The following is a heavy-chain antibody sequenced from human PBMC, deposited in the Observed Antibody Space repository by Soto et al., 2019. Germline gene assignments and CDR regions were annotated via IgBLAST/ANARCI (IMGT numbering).Heavy chain of an antibody. J-gene: IGHJ6*02. Sequence: PSALLALTCAGSGDSSSSGCYWGWLKKPPGKGLEWIGSIYHSGSTYYNPSLKSRVTISVDTSKNQFSLRLSSVTAADTAVYYCARVGGSYSRFGMDVWGQGTTVT. D-gene: IGHD1-26*01. CDR3: ARVGGSYSRFGMDV. CDR1: GDSSSSGCY. V-gene: IGHV4-38-2*01. CDR2: IYHSGST.